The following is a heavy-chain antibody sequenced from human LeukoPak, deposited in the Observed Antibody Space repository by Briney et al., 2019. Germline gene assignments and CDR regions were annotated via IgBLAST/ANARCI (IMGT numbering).Heavy chain of an antibody. CDR2: ISYIGST. CDR1: DDSFSSHY. D-gene: IGHD4-17*01. V-gene: IGHV4-59*11. J-gene: IGHJ3*02. CDR3: ARDLVTVTKGFDI. Sequence: SSETLSLTCAVSDDSFSSHYWTWIRQPPGKGLEWIGHISYIGSTNYNPSLKSRVTISIDTSKNQFSLKLSSVTAADTAVYYCARDLVTVTKGFDIWGQGTMVSVSS.